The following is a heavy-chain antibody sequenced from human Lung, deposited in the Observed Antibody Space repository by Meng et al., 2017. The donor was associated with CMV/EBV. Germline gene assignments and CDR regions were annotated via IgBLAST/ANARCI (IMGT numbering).Heavy chain of an antibody. CDR1: GDSVSSNSAA. CDR3: ARFGTVGAGSGVYFDY. D-gene: IGHD3-10*01. V-gene: IGHV6-1*01. Sequence: LRLSCAISGDSVSSNSAAWNWIRQSPSRGLEWLGRTYYRSKWYNDYAVSVKSRITINSDTSKNQFSLQLNSVTPEDTAVYYCARFGTVGAGSGVYFDYWGQGTLVTVSS. J-gene: IGHJ4*02. CDR2: TYYRSKWYN.